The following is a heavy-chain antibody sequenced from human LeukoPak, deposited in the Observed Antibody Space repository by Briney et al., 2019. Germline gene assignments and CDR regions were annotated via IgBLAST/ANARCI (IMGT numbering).Heavy chain of an antibody. CDR2: ISAYNGNT. Sequence: ASVKVSCKASGYTFTSYGISWVRQAPGQGLEWMGWISAYNGNTNYAQKLQGRVTMTTDTPTSTAYMELRSLRSDDTAVYYCARKFLGYCSSTSCLYGMDVWGKGTTVTVSS. D-gene: IGHD2-2*01. V-gene: IGHV1-18*04. J-gene: IGHJ6*04. CDR1: GYTFTSYG. CDR3: ARKFLGYCSSTSCLYGMDV.